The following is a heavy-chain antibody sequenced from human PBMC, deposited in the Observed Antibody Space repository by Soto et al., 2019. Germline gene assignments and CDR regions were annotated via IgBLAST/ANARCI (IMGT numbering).Heavy chain of an antibody. D-gene: IGHD2-2*02. CDR2: ISAYNGNT. Sequence: GASVKVSCKASGYTFTSYGISWVRQAPGQGLEWMGWISAYNGNTNYAQKRQGRVTMTTDTATSTAYMELRSLRSDDTAVYYCARDRDIVVVPAAILAVGLQPLIMDVRGQGTTVTVSS. CDR3: ARDRDIVVVPAAILAVGLQPLIMDV. J-gene: IGHJ6*02. CDR1: GYTFTSYG. V-gene: IGHV1-18*01.